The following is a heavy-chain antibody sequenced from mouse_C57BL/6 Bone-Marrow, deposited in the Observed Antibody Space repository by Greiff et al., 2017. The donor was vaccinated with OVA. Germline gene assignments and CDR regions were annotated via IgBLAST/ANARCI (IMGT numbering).Heavy chain of an antibody. J-gene: IGHJ4*01. CDR3: ARDETGRGDY. V-gene: IGHV1-58*01. CDR1: GYTFTSYG. CDR2: IYIGNGYT. D-gene: IGHD4-1*01. Sequence: EVQVVESGAELVRPGSSVKMSCKTSGYTFTSYGINWVEQRPGPGLEWIGYIYIGNGYTEYNEKFKGKATLTSDTSSSTASRQLSSLTSEDSSIYFCARDETGRGDYWGQGTSVTVSS.